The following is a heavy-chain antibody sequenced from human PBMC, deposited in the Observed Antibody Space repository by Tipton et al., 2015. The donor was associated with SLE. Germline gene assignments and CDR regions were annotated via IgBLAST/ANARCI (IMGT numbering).Heavy chain of an antibody. V-gene: IGHV4-30-2*02. CDR3: AGNSGEGAFDI. J-gene: IGHJ3*02. D-gene: IGHD2-15*01. CDR1: GGSISSGGYS. CDR2: IYHSGST. Sequence: TLSLTCAVSGGSISSGGYSWSWIRQPPGKGLEWIGYIYHSGSTYYNPSLRSRVTISVDRSKNQFSLKLSSATAADTAVYSCAGNSGEGAFDIWGQGTMVTVSS.